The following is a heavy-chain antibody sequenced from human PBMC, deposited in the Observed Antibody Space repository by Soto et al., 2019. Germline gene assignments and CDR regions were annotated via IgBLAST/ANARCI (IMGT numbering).Heavy chain of an antibody. CDR2: INPNSGGT. CDR3: ARDPPGYSSSWYYFDH. V-gene: IGHV1-2*02. D-gene: IGHD6-13*01. CDR1: GYTFTGYY. J-gene: IGHJ4*02. Sequence: GASVKVSCKASGYTFTGYYMHWVRQAPGQGLEWMGWINPNSGGTNYAQKFQGRVTMTRDTSISTAYMELSRLRSDDTAVYYCARDPPGYSSSWYYFDHWGQGTLVTVSS.